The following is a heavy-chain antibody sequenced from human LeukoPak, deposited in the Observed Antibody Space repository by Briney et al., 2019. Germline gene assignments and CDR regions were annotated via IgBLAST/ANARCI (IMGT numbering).Heavy chain of an antibody. D-gene: IGHD1-26*01. CDR3: ARGGSYSGNWFDP. Sequence: GGSLRLSCAASGFTFSDYYMSWIRQAPGKGLEWVSYISSSSSYTNYADSVKGRFTISRDNAKNSLYLQMNSLRAEDTAVYYCARGGSYSGNWFDPWGQGTLVTVSS. J-gene: IGHJ5*02. CDR1: GFTFSDYY. V-gene: IGHV3-11*06. CDR2: ISSSSSYT.